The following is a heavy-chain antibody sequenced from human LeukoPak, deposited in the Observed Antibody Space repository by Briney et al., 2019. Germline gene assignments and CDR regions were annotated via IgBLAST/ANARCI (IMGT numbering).Heavy chain of an antibody. CDR3: ARDFRYYGSGSYFSYYYYYMDV. J-gene: IGHJ6*03. CDR1: GGSISSSSYY. D-gene: IGHD3-10*01. CDR2: IYHSGST. Sequence: SETLSLTCTVSGGSISSSSYYWGWIRQPPGKGLEWIGSIYHSGSTYYNPSLKSRVTISVDTSKNQFSLKLSSVTAADTAVYYCARDFRYYGSGSYFSYYYYYMDVWGKGTTVTVSS. V-gene: IGHV4-39*07.